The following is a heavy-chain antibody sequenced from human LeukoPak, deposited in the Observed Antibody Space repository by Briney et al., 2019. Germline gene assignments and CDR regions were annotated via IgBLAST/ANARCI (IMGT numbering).Heavy chain of an antibody. Sequence: GASVNVSCKASSYTFTSYGISWVRQAPGQGLEWMGWISAYNGNTNYAQKLQGRVTMTTDTSTSTAYMELRSLRSDDTAVYYCARVRDFEMATNYWGQGTLVTVSS. J-gene: IGHJ4*02. CDR3: ARVRDFEMATNY. V-gene: IGHV1-18*01. CDR2: ISAYNGNT. CDR1: SYTFTSYG. D-gene: IGHD5-24*01.